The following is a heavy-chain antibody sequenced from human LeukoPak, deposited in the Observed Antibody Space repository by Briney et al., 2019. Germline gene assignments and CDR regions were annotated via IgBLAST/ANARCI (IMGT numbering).Heavy chain of an antibody. CDR2: ISGSGGST. Sequence: GGSLRLSCAASGFTFSSYGMSWVRQAPGKGLEWVSAISGSGGSTYFADSVKGRFTISRDNSKNTLYLQMNSLRAEDTAVYYCAKEVDGYCGGDCYLGAFDIWGQGTMVTVSS. D-gene: IGHD2-21*02. CDR3: AKEVDGYCGGDCYLGAFDI. J-gene: IGHJ3*02. CDR1: GFTFSSYG. V-gene: IGHV3-23*01.